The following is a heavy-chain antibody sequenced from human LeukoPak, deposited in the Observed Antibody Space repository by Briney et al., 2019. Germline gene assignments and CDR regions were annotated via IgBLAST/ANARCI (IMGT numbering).Heavy chain of an antibody. CDR2: ILNDGSQE. Sequence: GGSLRLSCAASGFTFSSYGMPWVRQAPGKGLEWVAVILNDGSQEKYADSVKGRFTIYRDNSKNTLFLQMNSLRAEDTAVYYCARDDALGDNALDIWGQGTMVTVSS. D-gene: IGHD3-16*01. CDR3: ARDDALGDNALDI. CDR1: GFTFSSYG. V-gene: IGHV3-33*01. J-gene: IGHJ3*02.